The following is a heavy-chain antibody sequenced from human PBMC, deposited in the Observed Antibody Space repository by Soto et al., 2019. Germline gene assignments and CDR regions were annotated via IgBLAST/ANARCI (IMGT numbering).Heavy chain of an antibody. D-gene: IGHD3-3*01. CDR3: AREWYDFWSGYSRYFDY. CDR1: GYSISSGYY. Sequence: SETLSLTCAVSGYSISSGYYWGWIRQPPGKGLEWIGSIYHSGSTYYNPSLKSRVTISVDTSKNQFSLKLSSVTAADTAVYYCAREWYDFWSGYSRYFDYWGQGTLVTV. J-gene: IGHJ4*02. V-gene: IGHV4-38-2*02. CDR2: IYHSGST.